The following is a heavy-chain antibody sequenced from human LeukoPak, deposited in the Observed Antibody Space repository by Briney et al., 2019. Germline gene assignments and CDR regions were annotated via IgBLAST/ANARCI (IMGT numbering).Heavy chain of an antibody. V-gene: IGHV4-30-2*01. Sequence: PSETLSLTCTVSGGSISSGDYYWSWIRQPPGKGLEWIGYIYHSGSTYYNPSLKSRVTISVDRSKNQFSLKLSSVTAADTAVYYCARDPPRYRGAFDIWGQGTMVTVSS. CDR3: ARDPPRYRGAFDI. CDR2: IYHSGST. CDR1: GGSISSGDYY. D-gene: IGHD5-18*01. J-gene: IGHJ3*02.